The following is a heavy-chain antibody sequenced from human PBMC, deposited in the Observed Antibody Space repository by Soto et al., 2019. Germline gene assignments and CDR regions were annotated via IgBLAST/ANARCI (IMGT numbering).Heavy chain of an antibody. Sequence: QVQLVQSGAEVRKPGSSVKVSCKASGGTFSRHAISWVRQAPGQGLEWMGGIIPIFGTANYAQKFQGRVTITADESTSTAYMELSSLRSEDTAVYYCARLASIAARPGVDYWGQGTLVTVSS. CDR2: IIPIFGTA. D-gene: IGHD6-6*01. CDR1: GGTFSRHA. J-gene: IGHJ4*02. CDR3: ARLASIAARPGVDY. V-gene: IGHV1-69*01.